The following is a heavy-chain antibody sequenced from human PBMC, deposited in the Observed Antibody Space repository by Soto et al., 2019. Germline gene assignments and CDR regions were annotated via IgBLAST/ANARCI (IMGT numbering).Heavy chain of an antibody. Sequence: PGDSLKISCKGSGYSITSYWISWVRQMPGKGLEWMGRIDPSDSYTNYSPSFQGHVTISADKSISTAYLQWSSLKASDTAMYYCVLLWFGELSVSFDYWGQGTLVTVSS. CDR1: GYSITSYW. V-gene: IGHV5-10-1*01. J-gene: IGHJ4*02. CDR2: IDPSDSYT. CDR3: VLLWFGELSVSFDY. D-gene: IGHD3-10*01.